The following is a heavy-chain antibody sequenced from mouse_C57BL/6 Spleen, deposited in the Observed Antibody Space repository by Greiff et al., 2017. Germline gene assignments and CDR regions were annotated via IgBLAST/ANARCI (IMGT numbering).Heavy chain of an antibody. V-gene: IGHV1-50*01. CDR3: ARRGYYNAMDY. Sequence: QVQLQQPGAELVKPGASVKLSCKASGYTFTSYWMQWVKQRPGQGLEWIGEIDPSDSYTNYNQQFKGKATLTVDTSSSTAYMQLSSLTSEDSAVYYCARRGYYNAMDYWGQGTSVTVSS. CDR2: IDPSDSYT. CDR1: GYTFTSYW. J-gene: IGHJ4*01. D-gene: IGHD2-12*01.